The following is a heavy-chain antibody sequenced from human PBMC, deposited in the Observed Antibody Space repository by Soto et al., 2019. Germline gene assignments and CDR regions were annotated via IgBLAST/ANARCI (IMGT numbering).Heavy chain of an antibody. CDR3: ARNRYGTGSFDH. CDR1: GYTFTSYD. Sequence: QVQLVQSGAEVKKPGASVKVSCKASGYTFTSYDINWVRQDTGQGLEWMGWMTHNSGNTGYAQKFQGRVPMTRDTSRSIAYMEPRSRRAEDTGVYYSARNRYGTGSFDHWGQGTLFTVSS. J-gene: IGHJ4*02. V-gene: IGHV1-8*02. D-gene: IGHD3-10*01. CDR2: MTHNSGNT.